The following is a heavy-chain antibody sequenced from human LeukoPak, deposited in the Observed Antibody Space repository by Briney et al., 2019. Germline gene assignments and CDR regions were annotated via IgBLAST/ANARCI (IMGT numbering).Heavy chain of an antibody. D-gene: IGHD6-19*01. CDR2: INPNSGGT. J-gene: IGHJ5*02. CDR3: ARGIAVAVPYNWFDP. V-gene: IGHV1-2*04. Sequence: GASVKVSCKASGYTFTGYYMHWVRQAPGQGLEWMGWINPNSGGTNYAQKFQGWVTMTRDTSISTAYMELSRLRSDDTAVYYCARGIAVAVPYNWFDPWGQGTLVTVSS. CDR1: GYTFTGYY.